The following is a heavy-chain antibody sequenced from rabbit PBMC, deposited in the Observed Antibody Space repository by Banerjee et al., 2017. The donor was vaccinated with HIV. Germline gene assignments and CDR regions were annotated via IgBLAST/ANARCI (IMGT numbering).Heavy chain of an antibody. Sequence: GDLVKPGASLTLTCTASGFSFSSGYYMYWVRQAPGKGLEWIASIYAGSSGSTWYASWAKGRFTISKTSSTTVTLQMTSLTAADTATYFCARDDDLYGGYVFNLWGQGTLVTVS. CDR1: GFSFSSGYY. V-gene: IGHV1S40*01. CDR2: IYAGSSGST. J-gene: IGHJ4*01. D-gene: IGHD2-1*01. CDR3: ARDDDLYGGYVFNL.